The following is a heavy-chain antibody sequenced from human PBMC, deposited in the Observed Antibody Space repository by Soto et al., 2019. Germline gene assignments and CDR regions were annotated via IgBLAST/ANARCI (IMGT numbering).Heavy chain of an antibody. V-gene: IGHV1-69*06. CDR1: GGTFSSHG. J-gene: IGHJ4*02. CDR3: ASERSGQYFDF. Sequence: QVQLVQSGTVVQRRGSSVKVSCQASGGTFSSHGMAWVRQAPGQGLEWMGGIIPTFGTPTYAPKFQGRVTITADKSTNTAYMELSSLRSEDTGVYYCASERSGQYFDFWGQGTLMTVSS. CDR2: IIPTFGTP. D-gene: IGHD6-25*01.